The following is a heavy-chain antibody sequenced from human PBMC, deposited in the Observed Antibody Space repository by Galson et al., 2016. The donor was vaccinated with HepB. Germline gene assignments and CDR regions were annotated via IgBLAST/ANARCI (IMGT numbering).Heavy chain of an antibody. CDR2: INEDGTEK. J-gene: IGHJ6*02. D-gene: IGHD1-14*01. V-gene: IGHV3-7*01. Sequence: LRLSCAVSGLTFSRFWMSWVRQAPGKGPEWVASINEDGTEKYHVDSATGRFTISRDNAKNAFYLQMNSLRDEDTAVYFCARGHHALEVWGQGTAVRVSS. CDR1: GLTFSRFW. CDR3: ARGHHALEV.